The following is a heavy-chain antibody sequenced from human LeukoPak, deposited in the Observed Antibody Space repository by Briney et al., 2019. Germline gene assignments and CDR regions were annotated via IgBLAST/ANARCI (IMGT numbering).Heavy chain of an antibody. CDR2: IYYTGRT. J-gene: IGHJ6*02. D-gene: IGHD3-22*01. CDR1: GGSISGAGYY. Sequence: PSETLSLTCTVSGGSISGAGYYWNWIRQHPTEGLEWIGHIYYTGRTTYNPSVKSRVTISADTSKNQFSLKLNSVTAADTAVYYCARGGTMIPPPGRYYYYGMDVWGQGTTVTVSS. V-gene: IGHV4-31*03. CDR3: ARGGTMIPPPGRYYYYGMDV.